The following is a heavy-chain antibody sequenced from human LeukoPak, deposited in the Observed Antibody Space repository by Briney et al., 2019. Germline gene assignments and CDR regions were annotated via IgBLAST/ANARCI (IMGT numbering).Heavy chain of an antibody. CDR1: GFTFSSYA. CDR3: AKATLTTRTPIDY. J-gene: IGHJ4*02. Sequence: GGSLRHSCATSGFTFSSYAMSWVRQAPGKGLEWVSVISGSGGSTYYADSVKGRFTISRDNSKDTLYLQMNSLRAEDTAVYYCAKATLTTRTPIDYWGQGTLVTVSS. D-gene: IGHD4-17*01. CDR2: ISGSGGST. V-gene: IGHV3-23*01.